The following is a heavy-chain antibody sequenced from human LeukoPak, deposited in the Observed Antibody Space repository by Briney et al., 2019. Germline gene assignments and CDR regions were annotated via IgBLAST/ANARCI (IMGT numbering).Heavy chain of an antibody. D-gene: IGHD1-26*01. V-gene: IGHV3-30*18. Sequence: GGSLRLSCAASAFTFSSYGMHWVRQAPGKGLEWVAVISYDGSNKYYADSVKGRFTISRDNSKNTLYLQMNSLRAEDTAVYYCAKPFGDYYSEYNWFDPWGQGTLVTVSS. J-gene: IGHJ5*02. CDR1: AFTFSSYG. CDR2: ISYDGSNK. CDR3: AKPFGDYYSEYNWFDP.